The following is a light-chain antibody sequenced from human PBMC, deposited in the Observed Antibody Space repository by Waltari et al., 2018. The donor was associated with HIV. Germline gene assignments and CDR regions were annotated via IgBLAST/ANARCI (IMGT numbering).Light chain of an antibody. Sequence: DIVMTQSPDSLAVSLGERATNSCKSSQSVLYSSNNNNYLAWYQQKPGQPPKLLIYWASTRESGVPDRFSGSGSGTDFTLTISSLQAEDVAVYYCQQYYSTPLTFGGGTKVEIK. CDR3: QQYYSTPLT. CDR2: WAS. J-gene: IGKJ4*01. CDR1: QSVLYSSNNNNY. V-gene: IGKV4-1*01.